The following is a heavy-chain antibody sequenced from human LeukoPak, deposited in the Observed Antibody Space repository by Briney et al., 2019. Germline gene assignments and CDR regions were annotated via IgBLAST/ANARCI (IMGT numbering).Heavy chain of an antibody. V-gene: IGHV3-30*04. J-gene: IGHJ4*02. CDR3: ARGRIGAFDY. Sequence: GRSLRLSCAASGFTFSSYAMHWVRQAPGKGLEWVAVISYDGSNKYYADSVKGRFTISRDNSKNTLYLQMNSLRAEDTAVYYCARGRIGAFDYWGQGTLVTVSS. CDR2: ISYDGSNK. CDR1: GFTFSSYA. D-gene: IGHD4/OR15-4a*01.